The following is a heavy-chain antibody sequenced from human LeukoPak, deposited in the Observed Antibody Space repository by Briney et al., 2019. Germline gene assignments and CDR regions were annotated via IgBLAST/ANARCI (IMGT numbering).Heavy chain of an antibody. J-gene: IGHJ1*01. CDR2: ISGSGGST. Sequence: GGSLRLSCAASGFTFSSYAMSWVRQAPGKGLEWVSAISGSGGSTYYADSVKGRFTISRDNSKNTLYLQMNSLRSEDTAVYYCATDLALTYYYDSTGFQHWGQGTLVTVSS. CDR1: GFTFSSYA. D-gene: IGHD3-22*01. CDR3: ATDLALTYYYDSTGFQH. V-gene: IGHV3-23*01.